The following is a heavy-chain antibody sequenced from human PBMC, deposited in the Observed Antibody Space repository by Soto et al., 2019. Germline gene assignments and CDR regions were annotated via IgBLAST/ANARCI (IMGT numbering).Heavy chain of an antibody. V-gene: IGHV4-34*01. CDR1: GGSFSGYY. J-gene: IGHJ5*02. CDR2: INHSGST. Sequence: SETLSLTCAVYGGSFSGYYWSWIRQPPGKGLEWIGEINHSGSTNYNPSLKSRVTISVDTSKNQFSLKLSSVTAADTAVYYCARDLETYYYGSGSKYNWFDPWGQGTLVTVSS. D-gene: IGHD3-10*01. CDR3: ARDLETYYYGSGSKYNWFDP.